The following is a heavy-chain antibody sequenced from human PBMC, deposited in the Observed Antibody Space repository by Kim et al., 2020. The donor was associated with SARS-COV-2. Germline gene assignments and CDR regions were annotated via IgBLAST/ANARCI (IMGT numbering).Heavy chain of an antibody. CDR3: ASVRRNDYVWGSYRLGDY. CDR2: INHSGST. Sequence: SETLSLTCAVYGGSFSGYYWSWIRQPPGKGLEWIGEINHSGSTNYNPSLKSRVTISVDTSKNQFSLKLSSVTAADTAVYYCASVRRNDYVWGSYRLGDYWGQGTLVTVSS. D-gene: IGHD3-16*02. V-gene: IGHV4-34*01. J-gene: IGHJ4*02. CDR1: GGSFSGYY.